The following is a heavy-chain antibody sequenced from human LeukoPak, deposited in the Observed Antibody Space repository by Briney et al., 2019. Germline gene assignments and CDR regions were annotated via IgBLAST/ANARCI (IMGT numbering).Heavy chain of an antibody. CDR1: GGSISSYY. Sequence: SETLSLTCTVSGGSISSYYWSWIRQPAGKGLEWIGRIYTSGSTNYNPSLKSRVTMSVDTSKNQFSLKLSSVTAADTAVYYCARVVEYLVGATGSWFDPWGQGTLVTVSS. CDR3: ARVVEYLVGATGSWFDP. D-gene: IGHD1-26*01. V-gene: IGHV4-4*07. CDR2: IYTSGST. J-gene: IGHJ5*02.